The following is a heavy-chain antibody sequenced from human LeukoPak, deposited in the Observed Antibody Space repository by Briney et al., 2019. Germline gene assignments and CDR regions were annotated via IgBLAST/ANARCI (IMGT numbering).Heavy chain of an antibody. V-gene: IGHV3-21*01. CDR3: TSRYCTTTNCYSFGN. D-gene: IGHD2-2*01. Sequence: GGSLRLSCAASGISFNTYGMNWVRQAPGKGLEWVSSISSSSAHIFYADSVKGRFSISRDNAKNSLYLQMNSLRVEDTAVYYCTSRYCTTTNCYSFGNWGQGTMVTVSS. J-gene: IGHJ3*02. CDR1: GISFNTYG. CDR2: ISSSSAHI.